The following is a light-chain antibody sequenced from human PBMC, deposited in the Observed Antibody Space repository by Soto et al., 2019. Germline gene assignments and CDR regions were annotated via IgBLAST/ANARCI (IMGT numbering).Light chain of an antibody. CDR3: QQYTDPPRT. CDR2: DAS. V-gene: IGKV3D-15*03. J-gene: IGKJ1*01. CDR1: QNIVTN. Sequence: IVMTQSPVTLSVSPGERATLSCRASQNIVTNLAWYQQKPGQAPRLLIFDASIRLPTVPARFSGSVSGTEFNLNVSVLQSEDFAVYFCQQYTDPPRTFGQATKVEFK.